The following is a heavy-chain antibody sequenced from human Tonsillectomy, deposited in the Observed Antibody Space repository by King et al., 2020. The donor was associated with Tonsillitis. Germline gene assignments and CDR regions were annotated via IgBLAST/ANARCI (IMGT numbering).Heavy chain of an antibody. D-gene: IGHD1-26*01. Sequence: VQLLESGGGLVQPGGSLRLSCAASGFIFSGYAMTWVRQAPGKGLEWVSTISGSGGSPYYTDSVTGRFTISRDNSKSTLFLQMNSLRAEDSAVYYCAKAGSGRATISNYMNVWGKGTTVTVSS. CDR2: ISGSGGSP. J-gene: IGHJ6*03. CDR3: AKAGSGRATISNYMNV. CDR1: GFIFSGYA. V-gene: IGHV3-23*01.